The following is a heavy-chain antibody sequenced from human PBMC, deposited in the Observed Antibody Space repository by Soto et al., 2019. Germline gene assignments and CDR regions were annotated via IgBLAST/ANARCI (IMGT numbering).Heavy chain of an antibody. CDR1: GFTFSSYA. D-gene: IGHD3-22*01. Sequence: GESLKISCAASGFTFSSYAMSWVRQAPGKGLEWVSAISGSGGSTYYADSVKGRFTISRDNSKNTLYLQMNSLRAEDTAVYYCAKEVVYYYYYMDVWGKGTTVTVSS. CDR2: ISGSGGST. CDR3: AKEVVYYYYYMDV. V-gene: IGHV3-23*01. J-gene: IGHJ6*03.